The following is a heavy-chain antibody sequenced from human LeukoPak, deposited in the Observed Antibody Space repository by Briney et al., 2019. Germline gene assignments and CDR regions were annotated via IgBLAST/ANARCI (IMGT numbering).Heavy chain of an antibody. D-gene: IGHD1-26*01. Sequence: SVNVSCKASRFTFTTSAMLWVRQARGHRLEWIGWIVVDSGHTNYAQKFQERVTIPRDMSTSTAYMELSSLRSEDTAVYYCAADHGGSYFPTLCDYWGQGTLVSVSS. CDR1: RFTFTTSA. CDR3: AADHGGSYFPTLCDY. J-gene: IGHJ4*02. CDR2: IVVDSGHT. V-gene: IGHV1-58*02.